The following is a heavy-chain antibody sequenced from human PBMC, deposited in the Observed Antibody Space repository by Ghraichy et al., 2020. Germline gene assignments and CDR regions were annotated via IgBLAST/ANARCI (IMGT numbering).Heavy chain of an antibody. Sequence: ASVKVSCKASGYTFTSYGISWVRQAPGQGLEWMGWISAYNGNTNYAQKLQGRVTMTTDTSTSTAYMELRSLRSDDTAVYYCARPGLYSSGWRGSFPYGMDVWGQGTTVTVSS. CDR3: ARPGLYSSGWRGSFPYGMDV. CDR1: GYTFTSYG. CDR2: ISAYNGNT. D-gene: IGHD6-19*01. J-gene: IGHJ6*02. V-gene: IGHV1-18*01.